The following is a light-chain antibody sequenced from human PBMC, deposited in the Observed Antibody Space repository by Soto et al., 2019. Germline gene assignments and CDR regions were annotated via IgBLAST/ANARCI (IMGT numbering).Light chain of an antibody. J-gene: IGLJ1*01. V-gene: IGLV2-14*01. Sequence: GVSNRFSGSKSGNTASLTISGLQAEDEADYYCSAYKASISYVFGSGTKLTVL. CDR3: SAYKASISYV.